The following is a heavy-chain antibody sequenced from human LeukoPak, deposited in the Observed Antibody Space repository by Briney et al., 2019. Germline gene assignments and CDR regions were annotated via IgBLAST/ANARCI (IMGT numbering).Heavy chain of an antibody. CDR3: ATFVGIVSGTYTVPGGLLV. V-gene: IGHV3-7*01. Sequence: GGSLRLSCVASEFSPTNFWMTWVRRAPGRGLEWVANIKHDGTEKFYVDSVKGRFTISRDHAKKSLYLQMNSLKAEDTAVYYCATFVGIVSGTYTVPGGLLVWGKGTTVTVSS. CDR1: EFSPTNFW. J-gene: IGHJ6*04. CDR2: IKHDGTEK. D-gene: IGHD2-2*03.